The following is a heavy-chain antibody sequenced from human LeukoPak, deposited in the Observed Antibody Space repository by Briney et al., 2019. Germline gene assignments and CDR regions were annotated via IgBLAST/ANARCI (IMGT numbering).Heavy chain of an antibody. CDR2: ISSSGGNT. D-gene: IGHD6-13*01. Sequence: GGSLRLSCAASGFTFSSYSMSWVRQAPGKGLEWVSSISSSGGNTYYADSVKGRFTISRDNSKNTLYLQMNSLRAEDTAVYYCARGPSSSSVPFDYWGQGTLVTVSS. V-gene: IGHV3-23*01. J-gene: IGHJ4*02. CDR1: GFTFSSYS. CDR3: ARGPSSSSVPFDY.